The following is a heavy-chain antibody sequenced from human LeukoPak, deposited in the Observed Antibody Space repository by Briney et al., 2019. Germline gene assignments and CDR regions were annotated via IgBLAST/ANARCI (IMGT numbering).Heavy chain of an antibody. CDR2: ISSSSNYI. CDR3: ARRYGVLNGYNLYFDY. V-gene: IGHV3-21*04. J-gene: IGHJ4*02. CDR1: GFSFSSYS. Sequence: GGSLRLSCAASGFSFSSYSMNWVRQAPGKGLEWVSSISSSSNYIYYADSVKGRFTISRDNAKNSLYLQMNSLRAEDTAVYYCARRYGVLNGYNLYFDYWGQGTLVTVSS. D-gene: IGHD5-24*01.